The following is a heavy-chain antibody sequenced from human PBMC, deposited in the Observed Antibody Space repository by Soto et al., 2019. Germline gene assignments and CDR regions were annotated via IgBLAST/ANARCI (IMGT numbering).Heavy chain of an antibody. D-gene: IGHD3-22*01. J-gene: IGHJ5*02. CDR1: GGSISSYY. CDR3: ARHGREDSRGFYSWFGP. V-gene: IGHV4-59*08. Sequence: PSETLSLTCTVSGGSISSYYWSWIRQPPGKGLEWIGYIYYSGSTNYNPSLKSRVTISVDTSKNQFSLKLSSVTAADTAVYYCARHGREDSRGFYSWFGPWGHGALVTVSS. CDR2: IYYSGST.